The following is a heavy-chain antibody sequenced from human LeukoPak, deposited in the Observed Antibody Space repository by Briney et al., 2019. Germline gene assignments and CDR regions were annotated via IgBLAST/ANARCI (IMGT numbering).Heavy chain of an antibody. V-gene: IGHV4-34*01. Sequence: PSETLSLTCAVSGVSFNDYYWSWVRQTPGKGLEWIGEINHSGYTNDSPSLKSRVTLSIDTSRKQFSLDLRSVTVADTGIYYCTRMTTGHDYWGQGTLVTVSS. CDR1: GVSFNDYY. CDR2: INHSGYT. J-gene: IGHJ4*02. CDR3: TRMTTGHDY. D-gene: IGHD4-17*01.